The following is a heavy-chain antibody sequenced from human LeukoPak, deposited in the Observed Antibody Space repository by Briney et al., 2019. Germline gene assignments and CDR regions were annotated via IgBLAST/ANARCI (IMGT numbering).Heavy chain of an antibody. CDR2: ISGSGGST. Sequence: PRGSLTPSCAASGFTFSSYAMSWVRQAPGKGLEWVSAISGSGGSTYYADSVKGRFTISRDNSKNTLYLQMNSLRAEDTAVYYCANRPPYSSSSENWFDSWGQGAQVTVSS. D-gene: IGHD6-6*01. J-gene: IGHJ5*01. CDR1: GFTFSSYA. CDR3: ANRPPYSSSSENWFDS. V-gene: IGHV3-23*01.